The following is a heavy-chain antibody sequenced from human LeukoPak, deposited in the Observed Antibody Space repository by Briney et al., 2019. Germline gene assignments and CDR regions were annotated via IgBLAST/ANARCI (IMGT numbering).Heavy chain of an antibody. V-gene: IGHV4-59*08. D-gene: IGHD6-13*01. CDR3: ARHTVAAAGYGMDV. CDR1: GGSISSYY. Sequence: SETLSLTCTVSGGSISSYYWSWIRQPPGKGLEWIRYIYNSGSTKYNPSLKSRATISVDTSKNQFSLNLSSVTAADTAMYYCARHTVAAAGYGMDVWGQGTTVTVSS. J-gene: IGHJ6*02. CDR2: IYNSGST.